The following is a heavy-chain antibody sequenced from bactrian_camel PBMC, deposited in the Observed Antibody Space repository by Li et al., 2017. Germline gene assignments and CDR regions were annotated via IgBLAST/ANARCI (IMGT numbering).Heavy chain of an antibody. CDR2: LTDDGKP. V-gene: IGHV3S53*01. CDR3: AAAFWVPGTCYEYTY. J-gene: IGHJ4*01. Sequence: HVQLVESGGGSVQTGGSLKLSCLASGDVDSGYCMGWFRQVPGQEREGVAALTDDGKPTYADSVKGRFTISKDNAKNTLHLQMNSLKPEDTAMYYCAAAFWVPGTCYEYTYWGQGTQVTVS. CDR1: GDVDSGYC. D-gene: IGHD6*01.